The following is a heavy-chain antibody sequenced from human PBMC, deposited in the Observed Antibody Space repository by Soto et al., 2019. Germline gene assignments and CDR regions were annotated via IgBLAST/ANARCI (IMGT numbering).Heavy chain of an antibody. Sequence: GGSLRLSCTFSGFTSDDYDYALTWVRQAPGKGLQWLGLIRGSTYGGTTEYAASVRGRFTISRDDSKGITYLQMNSLKTEDTAVYYCSRDGDFYGLDVWGQGTTVTVSS. D-gene: IGHD3-3*01. V-gene: IGHV3-49*04. CDR2: IRGSTYGGTT. CDR3: SRDGDFYGLDV. J-gene: IGHJ6*02. CDR1: GFTSDDYDYA.